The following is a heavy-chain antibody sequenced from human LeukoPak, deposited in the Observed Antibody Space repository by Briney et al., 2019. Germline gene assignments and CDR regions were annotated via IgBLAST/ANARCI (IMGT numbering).Heavy chain of an antibody. Sequence: GGSLRLSCAASGFAFSSYAMHWVRQAPGKGLEWVAVISYDGSNKYYADSVKGRFTISRDNSKNTLYLQMNSLRAEDTAVYYCARFNRGFDYWGQGTLVTVSS. V-gene: IGHV3-30*04. CDR2: ISYDGSNK. D-gene: IGHD1-14*01. CDR1: GFAFSSYA. CDR3: ARFNRGFDY. J-gene: IGHJ4*02.